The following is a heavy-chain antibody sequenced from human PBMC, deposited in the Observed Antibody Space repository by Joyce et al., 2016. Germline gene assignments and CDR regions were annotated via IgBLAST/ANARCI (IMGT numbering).Heavy chain of an antibody. CDR3: TRGSGTGWFDP. V-gene: IGHV3-7*03. Sequence: EVYLVESGGGLVQPGGSLRLSCAASGFSFRYFWMDWVRQAPGKGLEWVAQINVDGSGKNEMDSLRGRFTISRDNAKNSVDLQINSLRVEDTAVYYCTRGSGTGWFDPWGQGTLVTVSS. D-gene: IGHD6-13*01. J-gene: IGHJ5*02. CDR2: INVDGSGK. CDR1: GFSFRYFW.